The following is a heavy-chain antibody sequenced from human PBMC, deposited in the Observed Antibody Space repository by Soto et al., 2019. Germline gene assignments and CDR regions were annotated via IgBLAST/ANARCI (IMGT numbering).Heavy chain of an antibody. V-gene: IGHV4-31*03. CDR1: GGSISSGGYY. CDR3: AREYNWNYNDAFDI. J-gene: IGHJ3*02. Sequence: SETLSLTCTVSGGSISSGGYYWSWIRQHPGKGLEWIGYIYYSGSTYYNPSLKSRVTISVDTSKNQFSLKLSSVTAADTAVYYCAREYNWNYNDAFDIWGQGTMVTVSS. D-gene: IGHD1-7*01. CDR2: IYYSGST.